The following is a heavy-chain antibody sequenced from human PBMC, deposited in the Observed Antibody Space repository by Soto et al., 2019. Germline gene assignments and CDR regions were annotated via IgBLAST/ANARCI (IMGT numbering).Heavy chain of an antibody. J-gene: IGHJ6*02. CDR2: IYTGGST. V-gene: IGHV4-4*07. D-gene: IGHD3-9*01. Sequence: SETLSLTCKVSGGSVSGYYWSWIRQPAGKGLEWIGRIYTGGSTNYNPSLKSRVTMSVDTSKDQFSLRLTSVTAADTAVYYCARVDILTVYGCMDVWGQGTTVTVSS. CDR3: ARVDILTVYGCMDV. CDR1: GGSVSGYY.